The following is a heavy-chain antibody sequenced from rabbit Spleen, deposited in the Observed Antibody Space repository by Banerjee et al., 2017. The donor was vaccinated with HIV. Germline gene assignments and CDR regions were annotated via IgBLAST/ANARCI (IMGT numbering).Heavy chain of an antibody. CDR1: GFSLNSNYY. J-gene: IGHJ4*01. D-gene: IGHD2-1*01. CDR3: ARGSATMTMVITGFYLNL. CDR2: IYGGDGST. Sequence: QSLEESGGDLVKPGASLTLTCTASGFSLNSNYYMCCVRQAPGKGLECIACIYGGDGSTYYASWAKGRFTISKTSSTTVTLQMTSLTAADTATYFCARGSATMTMVITGFYLNLWGQGTLVTVS. V-gene: IGHV1S40*01.